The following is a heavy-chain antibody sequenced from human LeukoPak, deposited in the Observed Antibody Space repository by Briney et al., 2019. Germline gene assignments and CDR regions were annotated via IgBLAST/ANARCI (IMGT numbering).Heavy chain of an antibody. CDR1: GGSISSSNW. D-gene: IGHD5-18*01. J-gene: IGHJ4*02. Sequence: PSETLSLTCAVSGGSISSSNWWSWVRQPPGKGLEWIGEIYHSGSTNYNPSLKSRVTISVDKSKNQFSLKLSSVTAADTAVYYCARSGTLKGWYSYGRKIYYFDYWGQGTLVTVSS. CDR3: ARSGTLKGWYSYGRKIYYFDY. V-gene: IGHV4-4*02. CDR2: IYHSGST.